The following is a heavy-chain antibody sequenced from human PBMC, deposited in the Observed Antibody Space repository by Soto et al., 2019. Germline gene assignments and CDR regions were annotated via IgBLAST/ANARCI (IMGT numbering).Heavy chain of an antibody. V-gene: IGHV4-30-4*01. CDR1: GGSISSGDYY. CDR2: IYYSGST. Sequence: QVQLQESGPGLVKPSQTLSLTCTVSGGSISSGDYYWSWIRQPPGKGLEWIGYIYYSGSTYYNPSVKSRVTISVDTSKNQFSLKLSSVTAADTAVYYCARDQGGTNGVYEFDPWGQGTLVTVSS. J-gene: IGHJ5*02. D-gene: IGHD2-8*01. CDR3: ARDQGGTNGVYEFDP.